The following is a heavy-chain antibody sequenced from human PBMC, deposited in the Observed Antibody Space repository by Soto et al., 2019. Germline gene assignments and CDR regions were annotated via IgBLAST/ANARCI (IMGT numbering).Heavy chain of an antibody. CDR2: IYHSGST. D-gene: IGHD3-22*01. CDR1: GGSISSGGYS. Sequence: SETLSLTCAVSGGSISSGGYSWSWFRQPPGKGLEWIGYIYHSGSTYYNPSLKSRVTISIDRSKNQFSLKLKSVTAADTAVYYCARTGKFYYDDNSALPFDPWGQGTLVTVSS. J-gene: IGHJ5*02. V-gene: IGHV4-30-2*01. CDR3: ARTGKFYYDDNSALPFDP.